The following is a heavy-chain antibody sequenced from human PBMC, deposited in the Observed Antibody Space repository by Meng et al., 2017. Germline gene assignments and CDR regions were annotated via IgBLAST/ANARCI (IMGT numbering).Heavy chain of an antibody. CDR1: GGTFSSYA. V-gene: IGHV1-69*13. CDR3: ARDQYSYGRHQTPPKDAFDI. Sequence: SVKVSCKASGGTFSSYAISWVRQAPGQGLEWMGGIIPIFGTANYAQKFQGRVTITADESTSTAYMELSSLRSEDTAVYYCARDQYSYGRHQTPPKDAFDIWGQGTMVTVSS. CDR2: IIPIFGTA. D-gene: IGHD5-18*01. J-gene: IGHJ3*02.